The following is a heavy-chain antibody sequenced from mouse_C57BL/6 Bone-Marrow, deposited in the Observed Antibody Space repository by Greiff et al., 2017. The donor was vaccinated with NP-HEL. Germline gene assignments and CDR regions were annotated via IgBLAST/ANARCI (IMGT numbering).Heavy chain of an antibody. CDR3: ARSLYSKEFAY. V-gene: IGHV1-61*01. J-gene: IGHJ3*01. CDR2: IYPSDSET. Sequence: QVQLKQPGAELVRPGSSVKLSCKASGYTFTSYWMDWVKQRPGQGLEWIGNIYPSDSETHYNQKFKDKATLTVDKSSSTAYMQLSSLTSEDSAVYYCARSLYSKEFAYWGQGTLVTVSA. CDR1: GYTFTSYW. D-gene: IGHD2-5*01.